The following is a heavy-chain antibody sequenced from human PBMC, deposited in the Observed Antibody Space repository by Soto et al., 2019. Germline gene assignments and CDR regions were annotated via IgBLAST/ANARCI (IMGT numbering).Heavy chain of an antibody. CDR1: GGSFSGYY. D-gene: IGHD2-15*01. CDR3: ARGPGWYYYYYMDV. V-gene: IGHV4-34*01. CDR2: INHSGST. Sequence: SETLSLTCAVYGGSFSGYYWSWIRQPPGKGLEWIGEINHSGSTNYNPSLKSRVTISVDTSKNQFSLKLSSVTAADTAVYYCARGPGWYYYYYMDVWGKGTTVTVSS. J-gene: IGHJ6*03.